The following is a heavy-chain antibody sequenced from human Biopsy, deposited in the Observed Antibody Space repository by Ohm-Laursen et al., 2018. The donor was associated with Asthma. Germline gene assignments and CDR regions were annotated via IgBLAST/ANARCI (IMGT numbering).Heavy chain of an antibody. D-gene: IGHD3-9*01. V-gene: IGHV1-3*01. CDR3: ARTYYDFLTGQVNDAFDI. J-gene: IGHJ3*02. CDR2: INAGNGHT. CDR1: GYTFTSYA. Sequence: SVKVSCKASGYTFTSYAMHWVRQAPGQRLEWMGWINAGNGHTKYSQKFQGRVTITRDTSASTAYMELSSLRSEDTAVYYCARTYYDFLTGQVNDAFDIWGQGTMVTVSS.